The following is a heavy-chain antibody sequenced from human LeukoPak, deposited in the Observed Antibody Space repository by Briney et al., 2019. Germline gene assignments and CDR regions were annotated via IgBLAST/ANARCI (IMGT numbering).Heavy chain of an antibody. CDR3: AGRGVRYCSSTSCSASDAFDI. CDR2: IYPGDSDT. Sequence: GESLKISCKGSGYSFTSYWIGWVRQMPGKGLEWMGIIYPGDSDTRYSPSFQGQVTISADKSISTAYLQWSSLKASDTAMYYCAGRGVRYCSSTSCSASDAFDIWGQGTMVTVSS. J-gene: IGHJ3*02. V-gene: IGHV5-51*01. D-gene: IGHD2-2*01. CDR1: GYSFTSYW.